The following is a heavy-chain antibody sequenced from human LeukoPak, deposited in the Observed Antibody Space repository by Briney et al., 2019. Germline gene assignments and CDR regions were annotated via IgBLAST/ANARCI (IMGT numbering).Heavy chain of an antibody. J-gene: IGHJ3*02. V-gene: IGHV4-59*01. CDR3: ARDPRDGYNYVAFDI. CDR1: GGSISSYY. Sequence: SETLSLTCTVSGGSISSYYWSWIRQPPGKGLEWIGYIYYSGSTNYNPSLKGRVTISVDTSKNQFSLKLSSVTAADTAVYYCARDPRDGYNYVAFDIWGQGTMVTVSS. CDR2: IYYSGST. D-gene: IGHD5-24*01.